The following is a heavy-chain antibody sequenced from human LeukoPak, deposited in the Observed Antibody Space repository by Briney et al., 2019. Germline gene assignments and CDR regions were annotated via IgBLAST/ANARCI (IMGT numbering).Heavy chain of an antibody. D-gene: IGHD2-2*01. V-gene: IGHV1-18*01. J-gene: IGHJ4*02. CDR1: GYTFTSYG. CDR3: AREYPLFHYFDY. Sequence: EASVKVSCKASGYTFTSYGISWVRQAPGQGLEWMGWISAYNGNTNYAQKLQGRVTMTTDTSTSTAYMELRSLRAEDTAVYYCAREYPLFHYFDYWGQGTLVTVSS. CDR2: ISAYNGNT.